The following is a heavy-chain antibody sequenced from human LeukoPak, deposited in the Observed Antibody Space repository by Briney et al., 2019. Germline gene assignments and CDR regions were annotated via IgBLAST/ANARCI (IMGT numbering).Heavy chain of an antibody. Sequence: SETLSLTCTVSGGSISSSSYYWGWIRQPPGKGLEWIGSIYYSGSTYYNPSLKSRVTISVDTSKNQFSLKLSSVTAADTAVYYCARGPYYYDSSGDIPPPYWFDPWGQGTLVTVSS. CDR2: IYYSGST. D-gene: IGHD3-22*01. V-gene: IGHV4-39*07. J-gene: IGHJ5*02. CDR3: ARGPYYYDSSGDIPPPYWFDP. CDR1: GGSISSSSYY.